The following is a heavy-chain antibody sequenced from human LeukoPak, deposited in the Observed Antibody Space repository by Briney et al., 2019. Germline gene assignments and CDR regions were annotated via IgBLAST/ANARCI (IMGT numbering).Heavy chain of an antibody. D-gene: IGHD3-22*01. CDR1: GFIFNNYG. Sequence: GGSLRLSCAASGFIFNNYGLVWVRQAPGKGLEWVSAISNDGGGTTYADFVKGRFSVSRDNSKNTLFLQMNSLRAEDTALYYFAKGSSGYFFGLWGQGTLVTVSS. V-gene: IGHV3-23*01. CDR3: AKGSSGYFFGL. CDR2: ISNDGGGT. J-gene: IGHJ4*02.